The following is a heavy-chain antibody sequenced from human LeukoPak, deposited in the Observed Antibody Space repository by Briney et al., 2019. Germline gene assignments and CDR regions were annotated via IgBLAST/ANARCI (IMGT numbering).Heavy chain of an antibody. CDR3: ARGIFYYYDSSGTSRGY. V-gene: IGHV4-30-2*01. CDR1: GGSISSGGYY. J-gene: IGHJ4*02. D-gene: IGHD3-22*01. Sequence: SQTLSLTCTVSGGSISSGGYYWSWIRQPPGKGLEWIGYIYHSGSTYYNPSLKSRVTISVDRSKNQFSLKLSSVTAADTAVYYCARGIFYYYDSSGTSRGYWGQGTLVTVSS. CDR2: IYHSGST.